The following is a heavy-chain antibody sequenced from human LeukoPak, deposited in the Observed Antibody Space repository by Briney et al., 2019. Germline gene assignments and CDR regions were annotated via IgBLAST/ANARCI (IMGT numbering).Heavy chain of an antibody. CDR3: ARDMQQLVSRGDF. CDR2: INQDGSGK. Sequence: GGSLRLSCAASGFTFSSYWMSWVRQAPGKGLEWVANINQDGSGKYYVDSVKGRFTISRDNAKNSLYLQMNSLRAEDTAVYYCARDMQQLVSRGDFWGQGTLVTVSP. CDR1: GFTFSSYW. J-gene: IGHJ4*02. D-gene: IGHD6-13*01. V-gene: IGHV3-7*03.